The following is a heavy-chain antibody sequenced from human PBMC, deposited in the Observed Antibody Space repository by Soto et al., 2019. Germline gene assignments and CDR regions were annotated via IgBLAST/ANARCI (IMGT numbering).Heavy chain of an antibody. V-gene: IGHV4-31*03. CDR2: IYYSGST. J-gene: IGHJ4*02. Sequence: SETLSLTCTVSGVSISSGGYYWSWIRQHPGKGLEWIGYIYYSGSTYYNPSLKSRVTISVDTSKNQFSLKLSSVTAADTAVYYCARDRVRRTIVATNHHFDYWGQGTLVTVSS. CDR3: ARDRVRRTIVATNHHFDY. CDR1: GVSISSGGYY. D-gene: IGHD5-12*01.